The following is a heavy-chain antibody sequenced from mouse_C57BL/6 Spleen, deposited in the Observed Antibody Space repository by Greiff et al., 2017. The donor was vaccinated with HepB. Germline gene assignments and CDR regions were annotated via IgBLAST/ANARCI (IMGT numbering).Heavy chain of an antibody. CDR1: GFTFSNYW. D-gene: IGHD1-1*01. CDR2: IRLKSDNYAT. CDR3: TGETTVVYFDY. J-gene: IGHJ2*01. Sequence: EVKVEESGGGLVQPGGSMKLSCVASGFTFSNYWMNWVRQSPEKGLEWVAQIRLKSDNYATHYAESVKGRFTISRDDSKSSVYLQMNNLRAEDTRIYYCTGETTVVYFDYWGQGTTLTVSS. V-gene: IGHV6-3*01.